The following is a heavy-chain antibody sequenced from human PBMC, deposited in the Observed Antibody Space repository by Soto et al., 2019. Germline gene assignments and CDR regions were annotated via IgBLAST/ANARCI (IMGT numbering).Heavy chain of an antibody. Sequence: APAEVSWKACGYSFTSSGMRWVRHAPGQGLEWMGWISPYNGNTNYAQNLQGRGTMTTDTSTSTAYMELRSLRSDDTALYYCARDLVPAVRGPYGYWGQGTLVTVSS. CDR3: ARDLVPAVRGPYGY. J-gene: IGHJ4*02. CDR1: GYSFTSSG. V-gene: IGHV1-18*04. D-gene: IGHD3-10*01. CDR2: ISPYNGNT.